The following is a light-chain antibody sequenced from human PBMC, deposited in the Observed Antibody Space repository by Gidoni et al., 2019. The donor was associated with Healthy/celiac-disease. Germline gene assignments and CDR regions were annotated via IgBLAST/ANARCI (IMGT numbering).Light chain of an antibody. J-gene: IGKJ2*01. V-gene: IGKV1-6*01. CDR2: AAS. CDR3: LQDYNYPYT. CDR1: QGSRND. Sequence: AIQMTQTPSPLSASVGDRVTITCRASQGSRNDLGWYQQKQGQAPKLLIYAASSLPSGVPSRFSSSGSGTDFTLTISSLQPEDFATYCCLQDYNYPYTFGQGTKLEIK.